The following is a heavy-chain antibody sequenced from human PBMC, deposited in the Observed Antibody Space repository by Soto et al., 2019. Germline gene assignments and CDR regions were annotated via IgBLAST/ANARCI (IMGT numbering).Heavy chain of an antibody. D-gene: IGHD3-10*01. CDR3: ASHPEGPLLGFDY. Sequence: QVQLVQSGAEVKKPGASVKVSCKSSGYTFSNYDVNWVRQAPGQGLEWMGWMNPNTGNTGYAQNFQGRITMTGDTSTSNGYMELSGLRSEDTAVYYCASHPEGPLLGFDYWGQGTLVIVSS. J-gene: IGHJ4*02. CDR1: GYTFSNYD. V-gene: IGHV1-8*01. CDR2: MNPNTGNT.